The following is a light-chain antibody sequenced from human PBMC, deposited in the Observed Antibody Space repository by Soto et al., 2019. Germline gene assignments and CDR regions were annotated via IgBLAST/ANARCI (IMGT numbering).Light chain of an antibody. CDR2: HAS. V-gene: IGKV1-33*01. Sequence: DIQMTQSPSCLSASVGDRVTITFQASQNITNNLSWYQQKPGKAPNLLIYHASKLAKGVTSRFRGSGSGTDFSFIITSLQREDLATYYCQQYYGLPPLTFGQGTRLEIK. CDR1: QNITNN. J-gene: IGKJ5*01. CDR3: QQYYGLPPLT.